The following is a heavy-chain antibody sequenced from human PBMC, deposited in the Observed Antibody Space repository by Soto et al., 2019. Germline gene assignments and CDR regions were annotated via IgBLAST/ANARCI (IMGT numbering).Heavy chain of an antibody. CDR1: GGPFSGYA. J-gene: IGHJ4*02. V-gene: IGHV1-69*13. CDR3: ACFSGGSCYSGEFDY. Sequence: SVKVSCKASGGPFSGYAISWVRQAPGQRLERMGGILPIFGTANYAQKFQGRVTITADESTSTAYTELSSLRSEDTAVYYCACFSGGSCYSGEFDYWGKGTLVTVPS. D-gene: IGHD2-15*01. CDR2: ILPIFGTA.